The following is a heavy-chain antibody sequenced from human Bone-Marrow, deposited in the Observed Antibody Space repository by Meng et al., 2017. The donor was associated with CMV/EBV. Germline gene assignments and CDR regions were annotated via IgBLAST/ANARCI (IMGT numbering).Heavy chain of an antibody. CDR1: GFTFSSYG. CDR3: AKSGQLKAGDYFDY. J-gene: IGHJ4*02. V-gene: IGHV3-30*02. Sequence: GESLKISCAESGFTFSSYGMHWVRQAPGKGLEWVAFIRYDGSNKYYADSVKGRFTISRDNSKNTLYLQMNSLRAEDTAVYYCAKSGQLKAGDYFDYWGQGTLVTVSS. D-gene: IGHD5-18*01. CDR2: IRYDGSNK.